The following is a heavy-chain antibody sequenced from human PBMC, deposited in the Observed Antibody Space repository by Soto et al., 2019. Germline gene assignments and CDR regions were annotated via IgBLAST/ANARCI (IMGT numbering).Heavy chain of an antibody. Sequence: LSLTCTVSGGSISSSGYYWGWIRQPPGRGLEWIGSIYCGGSTYYNPSLKSRVTISVDTSKNQFSLKLSSVTAADTAVYYCARQTYSSSWTGYYYYGMDVWGQGTTVTVSS. CDR1: GGSISSSGYY. V-gene: IGHV4-39*01. CDR2: IYCGGST. CDR3: ARQTYSSSWTGYYYYGMDV. D-gene: IGHD6-13*01. J-gene: IGHJ6*02.